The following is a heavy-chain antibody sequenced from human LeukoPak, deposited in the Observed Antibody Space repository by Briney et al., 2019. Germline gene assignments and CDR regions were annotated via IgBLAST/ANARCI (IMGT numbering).Heavy chain of an antibody. CDR1: GFTFDDYA. V-gene: IGHV3-9*01. J-gene: IGHJ4*02. Sequence: GGSLRLSCAASGFTFDDYAMHWVRQAPGKGLEWVSGITWNSDGIAYADSVKGRFTISRDNAKNSLYLQMNSLRAGDTALYYCAKHSPIDFWGQGTLVTVSS. CDR3: AKHSPIDF. CDR2: ITWNSDGI.